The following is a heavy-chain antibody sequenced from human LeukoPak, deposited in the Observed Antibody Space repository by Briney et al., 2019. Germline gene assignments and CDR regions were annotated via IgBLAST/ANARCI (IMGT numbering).Heavy chain of an antibody. Sequence: SETLSLTCTVSGGSVSSTHYWGWIRQPPGKGLEWIGSIYYGGSTYYNASLRSRVTTSVDTSKNQFSLKLSSVTAADTAVYYCAREGDYDYVWGSYRYPFDYWGQGTLVTVSS. J-gene: IGHJ4*02. CDR2: IYYGGST. CDR1: GGSVSSTHY. V-gene: IGHV4-39*07. CDR3: AREGDYDYVWGSYRYPFDY. D-gene: IGHD3-16*02.